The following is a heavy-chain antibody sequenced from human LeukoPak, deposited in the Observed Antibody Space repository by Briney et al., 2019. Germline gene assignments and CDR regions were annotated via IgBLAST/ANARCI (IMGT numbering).Heavy chain of an antibody. V-gene: IGHV3-21*01. CDR2: ISSSSSYI. J-gene: IGHJ4*02. CDR3: ARDRPHPVYIAAAGTLDY. CDR1: GFTFSSYA. Sequence: PGGSLRLSCAASGFTFSSYAMSWVRQAPGKGLEWVSSISSSSSYIYYADSVKGRFTISRDNAKNSLYLQMNSLRAEDTAVYYCARDRPHPVYIAAAGTLDYWGQGTLVTVSS. D-gene: IGHD6-13*01.